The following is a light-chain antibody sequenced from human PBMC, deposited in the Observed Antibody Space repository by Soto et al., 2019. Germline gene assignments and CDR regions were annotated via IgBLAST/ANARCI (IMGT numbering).Light chain of an antibody. J-gene: IGLJ1*01. CDR1: SSSIGSNT. Sequence: QSVLTQPPSASGTPGQRVTISCSGSSSSIGSNTVNWYQQLPGTAPKLLIFSNDERPSGVPDRFSGSKSGTSASLAISGLQSEDEAEYSCFSYSTSSSLYVFGSGTKLTVL. CDR2: SND. V-gene: IGLV1-44*01. CDR3: FSYSTSSSLYV.